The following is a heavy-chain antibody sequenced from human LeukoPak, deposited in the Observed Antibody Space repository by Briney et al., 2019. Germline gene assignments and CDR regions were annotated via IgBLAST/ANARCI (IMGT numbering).Heavy chain of an antibody. CDR1: GGSFSGYY. Sequence: SETLSLTCAVYGGSFSGYYWSWLRQPPGKGLEWIGEINHSGSTNYNPSLKSRVTISVDTSKKQFSLKLSSVTAADTAVYYCALLRISSPPFDYWGQGTLVTVSS. V-gene: IGHV4-34*01. CDR2: INHSGST. J-gene: IGHJ4*02. D-gene: IGHD6-6*01. CDR3: ALLRISSPPFDY.